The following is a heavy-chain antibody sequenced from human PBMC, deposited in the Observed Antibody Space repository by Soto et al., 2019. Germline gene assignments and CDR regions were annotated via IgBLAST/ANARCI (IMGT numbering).Heavy chain of an antibody. CDR3: AGEYCSGGSCYYYGMDV. Sequence: QVQLVESGGGVVQPGRSLRLSCAASGFTFSNYGMHWVRQAPGKGLEWVAVIWYDGSNKYYADSVKGRFTISRDNSKNTLYLQMNSLRAEDKAVYYCAGEYCSGGSCYYYGMDVWGQGTTVTVSS. D-gene: IGHD2-15*01. CDR2: IWYDGSNK. J-gene: IGHJ6*02. CDR1: GFTFSNYG. V-gene: IGHV3-33*01.